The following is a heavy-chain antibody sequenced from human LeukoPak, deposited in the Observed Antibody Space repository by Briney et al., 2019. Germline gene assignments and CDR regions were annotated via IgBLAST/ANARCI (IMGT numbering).Heavy chain of an antibody. CDR1: GGSISSSSYY. CDR3: ASHGSYHDAFDI. D-gene: IGHD6-6*01. CDR2: IYYSGST. J-gene: IGHJ3*02. Sequence: PSETLSLTCTVSGGSISSSSYYWGWIRQPPGKGLEWIGSIYYSGSTYYNPSLKSRVTISVDTSKNQFSLKLTSVTAADTAVYYCASHGSYHDAFDIWGQGTMVTVSS. V-gene: IGHV4-39*07.